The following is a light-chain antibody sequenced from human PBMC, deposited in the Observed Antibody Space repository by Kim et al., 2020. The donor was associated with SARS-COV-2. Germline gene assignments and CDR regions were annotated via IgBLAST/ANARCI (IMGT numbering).Light chain of an antibody. CDR2: GDD. CDR1: TSNIGSNF. Sequence: GQRSTISCSGITSNIGSNFVYWYHQFPGAAPTLLIYGDDQRPSGLPERFSGSRSGTSDSLAISGLRSEDEADYYCATWDDSLGGWIFGGGTQRTVL. V-gene: IGLV1-47*01. CDR3: ATWDDSLGGWI. J-gene: IGLJ2*01.